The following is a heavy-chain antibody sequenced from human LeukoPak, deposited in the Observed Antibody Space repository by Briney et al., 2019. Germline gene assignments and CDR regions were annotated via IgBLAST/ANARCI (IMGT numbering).Heavy chain of an antibody. CDR3: ASHTMVRGVLDAFDI. D-gene: IGHD3-10*01. J-gene: IGHJ3*02. CDR2: IYPGDSDT. CDR1: GYSFTSYW. V-gene: IGHV5-51*01. Sequence: GESLKISCKGSGYSFTSYWIGWVRRMPGKGLEWMGIIYPGDSDTRYSPSFQGQVTISADKSISTAYLQWSSLKASDTAMYYCASHTMVRGVLDAFDIWGQGTMVTVPS.